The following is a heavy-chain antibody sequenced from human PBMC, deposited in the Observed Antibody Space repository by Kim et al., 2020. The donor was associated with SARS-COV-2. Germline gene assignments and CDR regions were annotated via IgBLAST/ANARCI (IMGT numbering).Heavy chain of an antibody. J-gene: IGHJ4*02. CDR2: IIPIFGTA. Sequence: SVKVSCKASGGTFSSYAISWVRQAPGQGLEWMGGIIPIFGTANYAQKFQGRVTITADESTNTAYMELSSLRSEDTAVYYCAREGYYGSGSYYNVTSDYWGQGTLVTVSS. D-gene: IGHD3-10*01. CDR3: AREGYYGSGSYYNVTSDY. V-gene: IGHV1-69*13. CDR1: GGTFSSYA.